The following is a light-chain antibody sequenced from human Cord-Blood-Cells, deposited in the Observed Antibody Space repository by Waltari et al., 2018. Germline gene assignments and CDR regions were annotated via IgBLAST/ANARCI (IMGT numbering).Light chain of an antibody. V-gene: IGKV1-39*01. Sequence: DIQMTQSPSSRSASVGDRVTITCRASQSISSYLNWYQQKPGKAPKLLIYAASSLQSGVPSRFSGSGSGTDFTLTISSLQPEDFATYYCQQSDSTPRKYTFGQGTKLEIK. CDR1: QSISSY. CDR3: QQSDSTPRKYT. CDR2: AAS. J-gene: IGKJ2*01.